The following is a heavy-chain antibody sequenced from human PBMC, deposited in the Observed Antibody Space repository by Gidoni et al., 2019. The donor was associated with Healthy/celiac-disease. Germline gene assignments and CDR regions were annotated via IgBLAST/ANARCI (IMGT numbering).Heavy chain of an antibody. CDR1: GFTFSSSA. V-gene: IGHV3-23*01. CDR3: AREDSSGYLHYYYYYGMDV. D-gene: IGHD3-22*01. CDR2: ISGSGGST. Sequence: EVQLLESGGGLVQPGGSLRLSCAASGFTFSSSAMSWVRQAPGKGLEWVSAISGSGGSTYYADSVKGRFTISRDNSKNTLYLQMNSLRAEDTAVYYCAREDSSGYLHYYYYYGMDVWGQGTTVTVSS. J-gene: IGHJ6*02.